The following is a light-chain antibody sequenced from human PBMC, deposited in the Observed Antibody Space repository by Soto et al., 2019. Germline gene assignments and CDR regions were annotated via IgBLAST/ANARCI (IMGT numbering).Light chain of an antibody. CDR3: QQYKNWPPIS. CDR2: GAS. J-gene: IGKJ5*01. CDR1: QSVSTN. Sequence: EIVMTQSPATLSVSPGARATLSCRASQSVSTNLAWYQQKPGQAPRLLIYGASTRATGIAARFSGSGSGTEFSLTISGLQSEDFAVYFCQQYKNWPPISFGQGTRLEIK. V-gene: IGKV3-15*01.